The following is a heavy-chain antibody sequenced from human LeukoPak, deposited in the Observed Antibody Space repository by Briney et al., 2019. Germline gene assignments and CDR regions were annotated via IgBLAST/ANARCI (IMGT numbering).Heavy chain of an antibody. D-gene: IGHD6-13*01. J-gene: IGHJ4*02. CDR3: ARVKGIALDY. V-gene: IGHV4-59*01. Sequence: NPSETLSLTCTVSGGSISSYYWSWIRQPPGKGLEWIGYIYYSGSTNYTPSLKSRVTISVDTSKNQFSLKLSSVTAADTAVYYCARVKGIALDYWGQGTLVTVSS. CDR2: IYYSGST. CDR1: GGSISSYY.